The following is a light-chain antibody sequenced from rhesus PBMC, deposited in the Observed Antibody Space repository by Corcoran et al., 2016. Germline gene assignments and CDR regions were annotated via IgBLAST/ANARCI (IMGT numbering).Light chain of an antibody. CDR1: QGISNA. CDR2: AAS. V-gene: IGKV1-33*02. CDR3: QQGYTTPFT. J-gene: IGKJ3*01. Sequence: DIQMSQSPSSLSASVGDKVTITCRASQGISNAFARYQQKPGKSPKLLIYAASSLESGVPSRFSGSRSGTDFTLTISSLQPEDFATYYCQQGYTTPFTFGPGTKLDIK.